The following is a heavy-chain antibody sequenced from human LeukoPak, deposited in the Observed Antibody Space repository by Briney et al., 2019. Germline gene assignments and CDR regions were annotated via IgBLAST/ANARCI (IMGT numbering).Heavy chain of an antibody. CDR1: GYTFTGYY. J-gene: IGHJ4*02. CDR3: AREIGRVVAAVDY. D-gene: IGHD2-15*01. V-gene: IGHV1-2*06. CDR2: INLNSGGT. Sequence: ASVKVSCKASGYTFTGYYMHWVRQAPGQGLEWMGRINLNSGGTNYAQKFQGRVTMTRDTSISTAYMELSRLRSDDTAVYYCAREIGRVVAAVDYWGQGTLVTVSS.